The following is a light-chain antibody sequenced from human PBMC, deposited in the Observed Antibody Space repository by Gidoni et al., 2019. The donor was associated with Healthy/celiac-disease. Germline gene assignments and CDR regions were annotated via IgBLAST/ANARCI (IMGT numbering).Light chain of an antibody. V-gene: IGKV3-15*01. CDR2: GAS. CDR1: QSVSSN. J-gene: IGKJ1*01. CDR3: QQYNNWPLT. Sequence: EIVMTQSPATLSVSPGERATLSCRASQSVSSNLAWYQQKPGQAPRLLIYGASTRATGIPARFSGSGSGNEFTLTISSLQSEDFAVYYCQQYNNWPLTFGQGTKVEIK.